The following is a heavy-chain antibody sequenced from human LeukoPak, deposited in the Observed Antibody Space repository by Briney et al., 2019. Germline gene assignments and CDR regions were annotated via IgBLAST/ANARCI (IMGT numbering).Heavy chain of an antibody. CDR1: GFTFSSYS. D-gene: IGHD3-22*01. J-gene: IGHJ4*02. V-gene: IGHV3-21*01. CDR3: ALRYYDSSGSYFDY. Sequence: PGGSLRLSCAASGFTFSSYSMNWVRQAPGKGLEWVSSISSSSSYIYYAVSVKGRFTISRDNAKNSLYLQMNSLRAEDTAVYYCALRYYDSSGSYFDYWGQGTLVTVSS. CDR2: ISSSSSYI.